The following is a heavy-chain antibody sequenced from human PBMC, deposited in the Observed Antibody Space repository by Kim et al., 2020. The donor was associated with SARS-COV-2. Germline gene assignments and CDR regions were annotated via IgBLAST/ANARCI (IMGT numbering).Heavy chain of an antibody. V-gene: IGHV1-46*02. J-gene: IGHJ4*02. D-gene: IGHD3-9*01. Sequence: ASVKVSCRTSGYTFNSHYIHWVRQPRGQGLEWIGVINPAGGHTNYAHNFQGRVTMTRDPSTSTVHMELSTLSSEDTGIYYCARDWGGSMFGLVIRYPCDFWGQGTLVTVSS. CDR3: ARDWGGSMFGLVIRYPCDF. CDR1: GYTFNSHY. CDR2: INPAGGHT.